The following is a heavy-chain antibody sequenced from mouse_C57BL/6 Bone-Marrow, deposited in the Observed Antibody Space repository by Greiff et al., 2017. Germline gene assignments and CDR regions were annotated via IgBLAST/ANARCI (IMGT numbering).Heavy chain of an antibody. CDR3: ARELRPHYFDY. CDR2: IDPSDSNT. J-gene: IGHJ2*01. V-gene: IGHV1-69*01. D-gene: IGHD3-2*02. CDR1: GYTFTSYW. Sequence: VQLQQSGAELVMPGASVKLSCKASGYTFTSYWMHWVKQRPGQGLEWIGEIDPSDSNTNYNQKFKGKYTLTVDKSSSTAYMQLSSLTSEDSAVXYCARELRPHYFDYWGQGTTLTVSS.